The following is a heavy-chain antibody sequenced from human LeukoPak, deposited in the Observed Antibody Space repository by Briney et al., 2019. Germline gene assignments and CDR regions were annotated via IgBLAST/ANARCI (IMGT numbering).Heavy chain of an antibody. Sequence: SETLSLTCTVSGGSISSSSYYWGWIRQPPGKGLEWIGSIYYSGSTNYNPSLKSRVTISVDTPKNQFSLKLSSVTAADTAVYYCARARGSGSYNDYWGQGTLVTVSS. CDR3: ARARGSGSYNDY. V-gene: IGHV4-39*07. J-gene: IGHJ4*02. CDR1: GGSISSSSYY. CDR2: IYYSGST. D-gene: IGHD1-26*01.